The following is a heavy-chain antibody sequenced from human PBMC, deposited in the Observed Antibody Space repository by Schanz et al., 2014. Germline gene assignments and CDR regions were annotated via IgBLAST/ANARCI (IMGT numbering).Heavy chain of an antibody. CDR3: AKGRTVWSGSDRKYYFDY. Sequence: QVQLVESGGGLVKPGGSLRLSCAASGFRFRDYYMSWIRQAPGKGLEWISKISDSGRTIVYADSMKGRFTISRDNAKNSLYLQVNRLRAEDTAIYYCAKGRTVWSGSDRKYYFDYWGQGTMVTVSS. CDR1: GFRFRDYY. J-gene: IGHJ4*02. V-gene: IGHV3-11*01. CDR2: ISDSGRTI. D-gene: IGHD1-26*01.